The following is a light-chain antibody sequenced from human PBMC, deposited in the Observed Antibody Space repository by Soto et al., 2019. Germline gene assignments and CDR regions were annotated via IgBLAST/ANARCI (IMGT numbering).Light chain of an antibody. V-gene: IGKV1-9*01. CDR1: QGISTY. CDR2: VAS. Sequence: DIQLTQSPSFLSASVGDRVTIRCRASQGISTYLALYHQKPGNAPKLLIHVASTLQRGVPSRFSGRGSGTDFTLTLRSQQPEDFATYYCQQHNSYPRTFGQGTQREI. J-gene: IGKJ2*01. CDR3: QQHNSYPRT.